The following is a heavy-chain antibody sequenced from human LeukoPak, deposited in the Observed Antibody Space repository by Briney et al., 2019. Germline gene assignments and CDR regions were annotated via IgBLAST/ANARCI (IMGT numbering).Heavy chain of an antibody. J-gene: IGHJ4*02. V-gene: IGHV4-59*01. CDR3: ARGGRYCGGDCYSSDY. D-gene: IGHD2-21*02. Sequence: PSETLSLTCTVSGGSISSYYWSWLRQPPGKGLEWIGYIYYSGSTNYNPSLKSRVTISVDTSKNQFSLQLSSVTAADTAVYYCARGGRYCGGDCYSSDYWGQGTLVTVSS. CDR2: IYYSGST. CDR1: GGSISSYY.